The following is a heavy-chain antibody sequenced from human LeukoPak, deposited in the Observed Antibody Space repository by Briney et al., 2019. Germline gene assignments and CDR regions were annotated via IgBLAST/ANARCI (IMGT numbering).Heavy chain of an antibody. Sequence: GGSLRISCAASGFTFNNDAMSWVRQAPGKGLEWVSAISRSGDVTYYADSVKGRFTISRDSSKNTLYLQMNSLRAEDTAVYYCAKDEPGGTVSGFFDCWGQGTLVTVSS. CDR3: AKDEPGGTVSGFFDC. V-gene: IGHV3-23*01. CDR1: GFTFNNDA. J-gene: IGHJ4*02. D-gene: IGHD4-23*01. CDR2: ISRSGDVT.